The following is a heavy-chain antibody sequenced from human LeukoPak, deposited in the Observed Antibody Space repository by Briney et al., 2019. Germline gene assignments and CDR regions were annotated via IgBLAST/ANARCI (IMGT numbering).Heavy chain of an antibody. J-gene: IGHJ4*02. CDR1: GLTFSSYS. CDR2: ISDSGDST. CDR3: VKDTGSYYFGSVNYYAY. D-gene: IGHD3-10*01. Sequence: GGSLRLFCAASGLTFSSYSMSWVRQAPGKGLEWVSSISDSGDSTFYADSVEGRFTIARDNSKNMVYLQMNSLRAEYTAIYYCVKDTGSYYFGSVNYYAYWGQGTLVTVSS. V-gene: IGHV3-23*01.